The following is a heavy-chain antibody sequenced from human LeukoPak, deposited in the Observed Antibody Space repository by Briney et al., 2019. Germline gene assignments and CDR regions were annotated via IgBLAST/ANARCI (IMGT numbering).Heavy chain of an antibody. J-gene: IGHJ4*02. CDR2: ISGSGGST. Sequence: GGSLRLSCAASGFTFSSYAMSWVRQAPGKGLGWVSAISGSGGSTYYADSVKGRFTISRDNSKNTLYLQMNSLRAEDTAVYYCAKEGYDYVWGSYPAFDYWGQGTLVTVSS. V-gene: IGHV3-23*01. D-gene: IGHD3-16*01. CDR3: AKEGYDYVWGSYPAFDY. CDR1: GFTFSSYA.